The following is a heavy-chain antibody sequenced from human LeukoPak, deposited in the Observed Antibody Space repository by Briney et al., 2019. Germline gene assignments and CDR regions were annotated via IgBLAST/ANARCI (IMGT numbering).Heavy chain of an antibody. CDR3: ARMAYYYGSGHMAGAFDI. V-gene: IGHV1-8*03. CDR1: GYTFTSYD. CDR2: MNPNSGNT. J-gene: IGHJ3*02. Sequence: GASVKVSCKASGYTFTSYDINWVRQATGQGLEWMGWMNPNSGNTNYAQKFQGRVTITRNTSISTAYMELSSLRSEDTAVYYCARMAYYYGSGHMAGAFDIWGQGTMVTVSS. D-gene: IGHD3-10*01.